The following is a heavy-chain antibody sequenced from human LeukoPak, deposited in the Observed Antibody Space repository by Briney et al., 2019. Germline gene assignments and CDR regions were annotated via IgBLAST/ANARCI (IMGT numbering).Heavy chain of an antibody. CDR3: ANXXXXDX. J-gene: IGHJ4*02. CDR1: GFTFSTYW. CDR2: IKQDGSEK. Sequence: GGSLRLSCATSGFTFSTYWMSWVRQAPGKGLEWVANIKQDGSEKYYVDSVRGRFTISRDNAKNSLYLQMNSLGAEDTAVYYFANXXXXDXXGQGTLVT. V-gene: IGHV3-7*01.